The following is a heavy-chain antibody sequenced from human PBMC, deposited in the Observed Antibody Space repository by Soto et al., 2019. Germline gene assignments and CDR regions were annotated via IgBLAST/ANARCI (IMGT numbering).Heavy chain of an antibody. Sequence: ASVKVSCKASGYTFTGYYMHWVRHAPRQGLEWMGWINSNSGGTNYAQKFQGWVTMTRATSISTAYMELSRLRSDDTAVSYCARSHKAMAAAGPGVRLDPWGQGTQVSVTS. CDR1: GYTFTGYY. D-gene: IGHD6-13*01. J-gene: IGHJ5*02. CDR3: ARSHKAMAAAGPGVRLDP. V-gene: IGHV1-2*04. CDR2: INSNSGGT.